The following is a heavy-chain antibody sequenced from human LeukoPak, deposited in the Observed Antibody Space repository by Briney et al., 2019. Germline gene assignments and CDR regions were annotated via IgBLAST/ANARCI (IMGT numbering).Heavy chain of an antibody. CDR2: ISYDGNNK. CDR1: GFIFRDYG. CDR3: ARDQWLVLGGDY. V-gene: IGHV3-30-3*01. Sequence: GRSLRLSCTASGFIFRDYGMSWVRQAPGKGLEGVAVISYDGNNKYYADSVKGRFTISRDNSKNTLYLQMNSLRAEDTAVYYCARDQWLVLGGDYWGQGTLVTVSP. J-gene: IGHJ4*02. D-gene: IGHD6-19*01.